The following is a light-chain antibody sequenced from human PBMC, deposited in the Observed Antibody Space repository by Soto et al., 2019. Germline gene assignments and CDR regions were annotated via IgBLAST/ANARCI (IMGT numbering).Light chain of an antibody. V-gene: IGLV2-23*01. Sequence: QSALPQPASVSGSPGQSITISCTGTSSDVGNYNLVSWYQQYPDKAPKQIISEGTKRPSGVSDRFAGSKSGNTASLTISGLQAEDEADYYCCSYAGSNTYVFSGGTQLTVL. CDR2: EGT. CDR1: SSDVGNYNL. J-gene: IGLJ3*02. CDR3: CSYAGSNTYV.